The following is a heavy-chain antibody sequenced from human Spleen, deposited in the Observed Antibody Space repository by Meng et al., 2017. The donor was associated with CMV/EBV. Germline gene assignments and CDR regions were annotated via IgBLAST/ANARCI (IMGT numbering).Heavy chain of an antibody. CDR2: IWPTDSDT. J-gene: IGHJ6*02. Sequence: GGSLRLSCKDSGERFTTYWIGWVRQMPGKGLEWMGIIWPTDSDTRYSPSFRGQVIISADKSISTAYLQWSSLKASDTAMYYCARRNSVMNYYGMDVWGQGTTVTVSS. D-gene: IGHD2-8*01. V-gene: IGHV5-51*01. CDR3: ARRNSVMNYYGMDV. CDR1: GERFTTYW.